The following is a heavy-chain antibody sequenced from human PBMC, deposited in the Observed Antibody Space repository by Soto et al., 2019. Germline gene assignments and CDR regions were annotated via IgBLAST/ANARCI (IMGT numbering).Heavy chain of an antibody. J-gene: IGHJ3*02. D-gene: IGHD2-2*01. V-gene: IGHV5-51*01. Sequence: PGESLKISCKGFGYSFSTYWIGWVRQRPGKGLEWMGIINPGDSDTRYSPSFQGQVTVSADKFINTAYLQWNTLKASETAMYYWARHRNTNNWLFAYDIWGHGTMVTVSS. CDR1: GYSFSTYW. CDR3: ARHRNTNNWLFAYDI. CDR2: INPGDSDT.